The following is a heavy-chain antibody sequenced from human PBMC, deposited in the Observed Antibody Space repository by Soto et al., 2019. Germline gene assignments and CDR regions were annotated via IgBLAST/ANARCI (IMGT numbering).Heavy chain of an antibody. Sequence: QVQLVQSGAEVKKPGSSVKVSCKASGGTFSSYTISWVRQAPGQGLEWMGRIIPILGIANYAQKFQGRVTITADKSPSTAYMELSSLRSEDTAVYYCARVGTAMASYYYYGMDVWGQGTTVTVSS. D-gene: IGHD5-18*01. CDR2: IIPILGIA. V-gene: IGHV1-69*02. CDR3: ARVGTAMASYYYYGMDV. CDR1: GGTFSSYT. J-gene: IGHJ6*02.